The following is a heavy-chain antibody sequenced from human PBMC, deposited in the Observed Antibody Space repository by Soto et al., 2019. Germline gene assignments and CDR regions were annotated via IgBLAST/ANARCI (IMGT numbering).Heavy chain of an antibody. D-gene: IGHD5-12*01. CDR3: AREGGDGYNSGWFDP. CDR1: GGTFSSYA. J-gene: IGHJ5*02. Sequence: QVQLVQSGAEVKKPGSSVKVSCKASGGTFSSYAISWVRQAPGQGLEWMGGIIPIFGTANYAQKFQGRVTITADESTSTAYMELSSLRSEDRAVYYGAREGGDGYNSGWFDPWGQGTLVTVSS. V-gene: IGHV1-69*01. CDR2: IIPIFGTA.